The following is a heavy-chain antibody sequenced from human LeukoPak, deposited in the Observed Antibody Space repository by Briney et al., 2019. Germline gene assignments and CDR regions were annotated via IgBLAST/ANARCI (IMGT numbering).Heavy chain of an antibody. D-gene: IGHD3-10*01. J-gene: IGHJ4*02. CDR2: INHIGST. CDR1: VGSFSGYY. CDR3: ARQVLWFGERLDY. Sequence: SETLSLTCAVYVGSFSGYYWSLIRQPPGKGLEWIGEINHIGSTNYNPSLKSRVTIAVDTSKNQFSLKLSSVTAADTAVYYCARQVLWFGERLDYWGQGTLVTVSS. V-gene: IGHV4-34*01.